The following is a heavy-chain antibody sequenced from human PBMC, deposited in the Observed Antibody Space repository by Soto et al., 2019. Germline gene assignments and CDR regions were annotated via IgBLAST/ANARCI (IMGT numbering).Heavy chain of an antibody. V-gene: IGHV3-33*01. Sequence: QVQLVESGGGVVQPGRSLRLSCAASGFTFSSYGMHWVRQAPGKGLEWVAVIWDDGSNRNYADSVKGRFTISRHNPKNTLYLQMNSLRAEDTAVYYCARARLISAAPDFDYWGQGNLGTVSS. CDR3: ARARLISAAPDFDY. CDR2: IWDDGSNR. D-gene: IGHD2-2*01. CDR1: GFTFSSYG. J-gene: IGHJ4*02.